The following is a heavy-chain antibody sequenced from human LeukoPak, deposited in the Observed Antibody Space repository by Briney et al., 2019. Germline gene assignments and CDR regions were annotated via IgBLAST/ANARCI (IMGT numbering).Heavy chain of an antibody. CDR3: ARHVVRGVIRPHYFDY. CDR1: GGSFSGYY. D-gene: IGHD3-10*01. J-gene: IGHJ4*02. Sequence: PSETLSLTCAVYGGSFSGYYWSWIRQPPGKGLEWIGEINHSGSTNYNPSLKSRVTISVDTSKNQFSLKLSSVTAADTAVYYCARHVVRGVIRPHYFDYWGQGTLVTASS. V-gene: IGHV4-34*01. CDR2: INHSGST.